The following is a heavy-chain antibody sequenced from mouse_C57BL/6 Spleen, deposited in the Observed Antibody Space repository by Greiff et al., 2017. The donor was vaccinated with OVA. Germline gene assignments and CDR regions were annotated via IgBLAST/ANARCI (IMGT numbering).Heavy chain of an antibody. CDR3: ANYDYGDFAY. CDR1: GYTFTSYW. D-gene: IGHD2-4*01. Sequence: QVQLQQPGAELVKPGASVKLSCKASGYTFTSYWMHWVKQRPGQGLEWIGMIHPNSGSTNYNEKFKSKATLTVDKSSSTAYMQLSSLTSEDSAVYYCANYDYGDFAYWGQGTLVTVSA. V-gene: IGHV1-64*01. J-gene: IGHJ3*01. CDR2: IHPNSGST.